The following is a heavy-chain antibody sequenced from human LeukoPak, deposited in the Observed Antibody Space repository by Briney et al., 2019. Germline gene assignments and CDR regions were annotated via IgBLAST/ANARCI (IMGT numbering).Heavy chain of an antibody. CDR1: GFTISSYG. CDR2: IWYDGSNK. Sequence: QPGRSLRLSCAASGFTISSYGMHWVRQAPGKGLEWVAVIWYDGSNKYYADSVKGRFTISRDNSKNTLYLQMNSLRAEDTAVYYCASSLLWFGYYYYGMDVWGQGTTVTVSS. D-gene: IGHD3-10*01. CDR3: ASSLLWFGYYYYGMDV. V-gene: IGHV3-33*01. J-gene: IGHJ6*02.